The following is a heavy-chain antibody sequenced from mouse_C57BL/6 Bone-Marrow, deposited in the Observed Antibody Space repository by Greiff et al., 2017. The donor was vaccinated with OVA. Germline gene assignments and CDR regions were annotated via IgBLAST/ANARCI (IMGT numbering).Heavy chain of an antibody. Sequence: EVKLQQSGPELVKPGASVKISCKASGYTFTDYYMNWVKQSHGKSLEWIGDINPNNGGTSYNQKFKGKATLTVDKSSSTAYMELRSLTSEDSAVYYCARGWLLRDYWGQGTTLTVSS. CDR1: GYTFTDYY. V-gene: IGHV1-26*01. D-gene: IGHD2-3*01. J-gene: IGHJ2*01. CDR2: INPNNGGT. CDR3: ARGWLLRDY.